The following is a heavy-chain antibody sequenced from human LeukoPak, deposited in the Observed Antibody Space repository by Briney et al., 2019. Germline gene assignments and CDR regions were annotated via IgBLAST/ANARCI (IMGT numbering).Heavy chain of an antibody. V-gene: IGHV4-30-2*01. CDR2: IYHSGST. CDR1: GGSISSGGYY. J-gene: IGHJ4*02. Sequence: PSETLSLTCTVSGGSISSGGYYWSWIRQPPGKGLEWIGYIYHSGSTYYNPSLKSRVTISVDRSKNQFSLKLSSVTAADTAVYYCACNIVGATGVYFDYWGQGTLVTVSS. D-gene: IGHD1-26*01. CDR3: ACNIVGATGVYFDY.